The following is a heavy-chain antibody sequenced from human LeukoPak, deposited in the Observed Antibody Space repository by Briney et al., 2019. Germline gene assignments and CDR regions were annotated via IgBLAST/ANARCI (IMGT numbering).Heavy chain of an antibody. D-gene: IGHD1-26*01. CDR3: ARESGVGSNWFDP. J-gene: IGHJ5*02. CDR1: GASIISNNW. V-gene: IGHV4-4*02. Sequence: SETLSLTCAVSGASIISNNWWSWVRQPSGKGLEWIGEIWHSGTTNYNPSLKSRVTISVDTSKNQFSLKLSSVTAADTAVYYCARESGVGSNWFDPWGQGTLVTVSS. CDR2: IWHSGTT.